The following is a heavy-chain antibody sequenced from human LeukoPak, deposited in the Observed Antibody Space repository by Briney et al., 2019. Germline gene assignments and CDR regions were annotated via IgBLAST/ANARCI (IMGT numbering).Heavy chain of an antibody. J-gene: IGHJ4*02. D-gene: IGHD5-18*01. CDR3: AKSPLWSYFFDY. CDR1: GFTFSSYC. CDR2: LSDSGGST. V-gene: IGHV3-23*01. Sequence: GGSLRLSCAASGFTFSSYCMSWVRQAPGKGLEWVSGLSDSGGSTYYADSVKGRFIISRDNSKNTLYLQMNSLRAEDTAVYYCAKSPLWSYFFDYWGQGTLLTVSS.